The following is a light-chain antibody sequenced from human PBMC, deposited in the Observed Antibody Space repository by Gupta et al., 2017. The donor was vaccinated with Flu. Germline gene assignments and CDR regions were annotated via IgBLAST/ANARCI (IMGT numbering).Light chain of an antibody. CDR3: QQVNSYPYT. V-gene: IGKV1-9*01. CDR2: AAS. CDR1: QSISSY. Sequence: GDRVTITCRASQSISSYLGWYQQKPGKAPKLLIYAASNLQSGVPSRFSGSGSGRQFTLTIRSLQPEDFATYFCQQVNSYPYTFGQGTKLEIK. J-gene: IGKJ2*01.